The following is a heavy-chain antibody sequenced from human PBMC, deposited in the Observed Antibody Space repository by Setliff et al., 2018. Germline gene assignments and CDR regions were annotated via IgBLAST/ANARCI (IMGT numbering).Heavy chain of an antibody. CDR2: LYYTGAT. J-gene: IGHJ4*02. CDR3: RFWSGYYKNDY. V-gene: IGHV4-39*07. D-gene: IGHD3-3*01. Sequence: SETLSLTCTVSGGSISTTNYFWGWIRQPPGGGLEWIGILYYTGATYYNPSLKSRVTISVYTPNNQFSLILRSVTAADTAVYYCRFWSGYYKNDYWGQGTLVTVSS. CDR1: GGSISTTNYF.